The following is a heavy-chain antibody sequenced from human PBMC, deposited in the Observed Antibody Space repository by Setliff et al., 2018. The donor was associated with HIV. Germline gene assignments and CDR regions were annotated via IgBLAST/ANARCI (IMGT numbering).Heavy chain of an antibody. J-gene: IGHJ6*03. Sequence: VASVKVSCKASGYTFTDYPVHWVRQAPGQRLEWMGWISAYNGNTNYAQKFQGRVTLTTDTSTSTAYMEVKSLRSDDTAVYYCARFEGRDKRGYSYGAYYYYMDVWGKGTTVTVSS. CDR1: GYTFTDYP. CDR2: ISAYNGNT. V-gene: IGHV1-18*01. D-gene: IGHD5-18*01. CDR3: ARFEGRDKRGYSYGAYYYYMDV.